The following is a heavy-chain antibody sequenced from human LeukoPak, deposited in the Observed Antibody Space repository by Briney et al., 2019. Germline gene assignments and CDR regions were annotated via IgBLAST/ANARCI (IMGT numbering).Heavy chain of an antibody. V-gene: IGHV3-7*01. CDR2: IKQDGSEK. D-gene: IGHD4-17*01. CDR1: GFTYSLFW. J-gene: IGHJ4*02. CDR3: ARGFASGDYGAD. Sequence: GGSMRLSCAASGFTYSLFWMSWVRQAPGKGLEWVANIKQDGSEKYYVDSVKGRFTISRDNAERSLYLQMNSLRAEDTAVYYCARGFASGDYGADWGQGTLVTVSS.